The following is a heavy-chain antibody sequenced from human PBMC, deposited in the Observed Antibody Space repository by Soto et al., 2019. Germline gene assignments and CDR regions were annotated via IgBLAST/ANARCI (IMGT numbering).Heavy chain of an antibody. CDR3: AHRGVTMVRGVMIADI. J-gene: IGHJ3*02. Sequence: QITLKESGPTLVKPTQTLTLTCTFSGFSLSTSGVGVGWIRQPPGKALEWLALIYWNDDKRYSPSLKSRLTXXXXXXXXXXXXXXXXXXXXXXXXXYCAHRGVTMVRGVMIADIWGQGTMVTVSS. CDR2: IYWNDDK. CDR1: GFSLSTSGVG. V-gene: IGHV2-5*01. D-gene: IGHD3-10*01.